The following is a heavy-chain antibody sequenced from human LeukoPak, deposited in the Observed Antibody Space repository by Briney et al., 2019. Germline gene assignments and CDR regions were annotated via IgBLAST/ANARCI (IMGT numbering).Heavy chain of an antibody. Sequence: SGTLSLTCAVSGDSISSSNWWSWVRQPPGKGLEWIGQIYHSGSTNYNPSLESRVTVSVDKSKNQFSLKLSSVTAADTAVYYCARADPPYDYVWGSPRGNFDYWGQGTLVTVSS. CDR3: ARADPPYDYVWGSPRGNFDY. CDR2: IYHSGST. V-gene: IGHV4-4*02. CDR1: GDSISSSNW. J-gene: IGHJ4*02. D-gene: IGHD3-16*01.